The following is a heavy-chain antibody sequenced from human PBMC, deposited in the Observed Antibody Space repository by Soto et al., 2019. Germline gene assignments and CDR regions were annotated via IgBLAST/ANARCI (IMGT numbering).Heavy chain of an antibody. CDR3: ARGRVVTIFGVCWFDP. CDR2: IYYSGST. J-gene: IGHJ5*02. CDR1: GGSISSSSYY. V-gene: IGHV4-39*01. D-gene: IGHD3-3*01. Sequence: PSETLSLTCTVSGGSISSSSYYWGWIRQPPGKGLEWIGSIYYSGSTYYNPSLKSRVTISVDTSKNQFSLKLSSVTAADTAVYYCARGRVVTIFGVCWFDPWGQGTLVTVSS.